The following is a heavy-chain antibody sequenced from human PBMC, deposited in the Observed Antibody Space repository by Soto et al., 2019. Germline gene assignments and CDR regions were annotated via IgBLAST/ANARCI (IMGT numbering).Heavy chain of an antibody. Sequence: QLQLQESGSGLVKPSQTLSLTCAVSGGSISSGGYSWSWIRQPPGKGLEWIGYIYHSGSTYFNPSLKSRVTISVDRSKNQFSLKLSSVTAADTAVYYCARGDTAMVTDSAFDIWGQGTMVTVSS. CDR2: IYHSGST. D-gene: IGHD5-18*01. V-gene: IGHV4-30-2*01. CDR1: GGSISSGGYS. J-gene: IGHJ3*02. CDR3: ARGDTAMVTDSAFDI.